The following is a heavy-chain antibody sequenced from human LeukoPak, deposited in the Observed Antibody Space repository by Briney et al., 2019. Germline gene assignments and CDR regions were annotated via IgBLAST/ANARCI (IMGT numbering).Heavy chain of an antibody. Sequence: PGGSLRLSCAASGFTFSSYGMHWVRQAPGKGLEWVAVISYDGSNKYYADSVKGRFTISRDNSKNTLYLQMNSLRAEDTAVYYCAKSYDILTGYWAGGIQPDYWGQGTLVTVSS. CDR1: GFTFSSYG. D-gene: IGHD3-9*01. CDR2: ISYDGSNK. CDR3: AKSYDILTGYWAGGIQPDY. J-gene: IGHJ4*02. V-gene: IGHV3-30*18.